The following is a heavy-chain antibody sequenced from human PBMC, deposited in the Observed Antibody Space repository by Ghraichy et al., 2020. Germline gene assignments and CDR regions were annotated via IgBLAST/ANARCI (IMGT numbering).Heavy chain of an antibody. CDR3: AKDGDFYRGDMDV. CDR2: IAVSGDST. D-gene: IGHD5-12*01. J-gene: IGHJ6*02. V-gene: IGHV3-23*01. CDR1: GFTFSSYA. Sequence: GESLNISCAASGFTFSSYAMSWVRQAPGKGLECVSTIAVSGDSTFYADSVKGRFTISRDNSKNTLYLQMSSLRTEDTAVFSCAKDGDFYRGDMDVWGQGTTVTVSS.